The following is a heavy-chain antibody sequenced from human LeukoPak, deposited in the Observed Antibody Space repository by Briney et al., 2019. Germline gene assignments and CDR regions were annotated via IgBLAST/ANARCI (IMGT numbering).Heavy chain of an antibody. V-gene: IGHV3-7*03. CDR3: ARVPRDPWHYDY. CDR1: GFTFSSYW. J-gene: IGHJ4*02. CDR2: IKPDGSEK. D-gene: IGHD5-24*01. Sequence: PGESLRLSCAASGFTFSSYWMSWVRQAPGKGLEWVANIKPDGSEKYYVDSVKGRFTISRDNAKNSLYLQMNSLRAGDTAVYYCARVPRDPWHYDYWGQGTLVPVSS.